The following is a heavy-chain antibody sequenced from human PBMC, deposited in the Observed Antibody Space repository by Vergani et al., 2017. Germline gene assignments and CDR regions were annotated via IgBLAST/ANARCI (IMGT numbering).Heavy chain of an antibody. CDR3: ARRGYDILTGYNDSSYFDY. CDR2: IYYSGST. V-gene: IGHV4-39*01. Sequence: QLQLQESGPGLVKPSETLSLTCTVSGGSISSSSYYWGWIRQPPGKGLEWIGSIYYSGSTYYNPSLKSRVTISVDTSKNQFSLKLSSVTAADTAVYYCARRGYDILTGYNDSSYFDYWGQGTLVTVSS. J-gene: IGHJ4*02. CDR1: GGSISSSSYY. D-gene: IGHD3-9*01.